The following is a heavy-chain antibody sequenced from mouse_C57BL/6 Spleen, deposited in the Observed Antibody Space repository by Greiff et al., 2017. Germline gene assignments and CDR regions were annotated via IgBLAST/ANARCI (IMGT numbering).Heavy chain of an antibody. CDR1: GYTFTSYW. V-gene: IGHV1-72*01. J-gene: IGHJ2*01. D-gene: IGHD6-5*01. CDR3: ARALLDFDY. CDR2: IDPNRGGT. Sequence: VQLQQPGAELVKPGASVKLSCKASGYTFTSYWMHWVQQRPGWGLEWIGRIDPNRGGTKYNEKFKSKATLTVDKPASTAYMQLSSLTSEDSAFYYCARALLDFDYWGQGTTLTVSS.